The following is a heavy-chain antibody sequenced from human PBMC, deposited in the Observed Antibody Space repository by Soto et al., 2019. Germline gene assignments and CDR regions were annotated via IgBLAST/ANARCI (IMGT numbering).Heavy chain of an antibody. J-gene: IGHJ4*02. Sequence: QVQLQESGPGLVKPSQTLSLTCTVSGGSISSGGYYWTWIRQHPGKGLEWIGYIYYSGITYYNPTLTSRVTISVDTTKNQFTLKLGSVTAAEKAVYYCAREPLDWGQGTLVTVSS. CDR1: GGSISSGGYY. V-gene: IGHV4-31*03. CDR3: AREPLD. CDR2: IYYSGIT.